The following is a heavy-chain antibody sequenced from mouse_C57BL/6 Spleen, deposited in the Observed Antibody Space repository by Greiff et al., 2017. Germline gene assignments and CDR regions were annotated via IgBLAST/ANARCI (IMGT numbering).Heavy chain of an antibody. D-gene: IGHD4-1*01. V-gene: IGHV10-1*01. CDR2: IRSKSNNYAT. J-gene: IGHJ3*01. CDR3: DLNWDGAY. CDR1: GFSFNTYA. Sequence: EVQRVESGGGLVQPKGSLKLSCAASGFSFNTYAMNWVRQAPGKGLEWVARIRSKSNNYATYYADSVKDRFTISRDDSESMLYLQRNNLKTEDTAMYYCDLNWDGAYWGQGTLVTVSA.